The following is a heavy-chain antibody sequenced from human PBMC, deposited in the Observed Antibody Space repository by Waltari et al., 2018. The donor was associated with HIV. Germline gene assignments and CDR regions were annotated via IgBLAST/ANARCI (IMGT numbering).Heavy chain of an antibody. V-gene: IGHV4-39*07. D-gene: IGHD4-17*01. CDR1: GCSVPRSTHY. Sequence: QLQLQESGPGLVKPSETLSLTYTVSGCSVPRSTHYWGWIRQAPGRGLEWIGAISYSGSAYYNPSLESRVTISLDTSKNQFSLKLQSVTAADTVVYYCAGAPNGDFSWLDPWGQGTLVTVSS. J-gene: IGHJ5*02. CDR2: ISYSGSA. CDR3: AGAPNGDFSWLDP.